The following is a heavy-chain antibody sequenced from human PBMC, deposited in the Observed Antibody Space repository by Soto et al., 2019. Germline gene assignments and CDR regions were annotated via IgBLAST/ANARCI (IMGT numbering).Heavy chain of an antibody. CDR3: ARDDRSASSPHLYSSSWRYYYYYGMDV. CDR1: GFTFSSYW. J-gene: IGHJ6*02. D-gene: IGHD6-13*01. Sequence: PGGSLRLSCAASGFTFSSYWMSWVRQAPGKGLEWVANIKQDGSEKYYVDSVKGRFTISRDNAKNSLYLQMNSLRAEDTAVYYCARDDRSASSPHLYSSSWRYYYYYGMDVWGQGTTVTVSS. V-gene: IGHV3-7*05. CDR2: IKQDGSEK.